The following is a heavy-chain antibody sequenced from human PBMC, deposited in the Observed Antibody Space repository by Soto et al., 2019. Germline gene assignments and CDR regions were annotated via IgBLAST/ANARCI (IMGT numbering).Heavy chain of an antibody. D-gene: IGHD6-19*01. J-gene: IGHJ4*02. V-gene: IGHV1-2*04. CDR2: INSNSGDT. CDR1: GYTFTGYY. Sequence: GASVKVSCKASGYTFTGYYIHWMRQAPGQGLEWMGWINSNSGDTKYAQKFQGLVTMTRDTSITTAYMEVTRLTSDDTAVYYCAREGVPIGTAGTLYDDWGQGALVTVSS. CDR3: AREGVPIGTAGTLYDD.